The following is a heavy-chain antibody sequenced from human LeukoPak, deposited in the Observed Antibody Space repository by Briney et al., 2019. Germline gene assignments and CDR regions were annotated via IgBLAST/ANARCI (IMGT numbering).Heavy chain of an antibody. CDR1: GFTFSSYS. J-gene: IGHJ6*03. CDR3: AKVPRVYYYYYMDV. V-gene: IGHV3-48*01. Sequence: GGSLRLSCAASGFTFSSYSMNWVRQAPGKGLEWVSYISSSSSTIYYADSVKGRFTISRDNAKNPLYLQMNSLRAEDTAVYYCAKVPRVYYYYYMDVWGKGTTVTVSS. CDR2: ISSSSSTI.